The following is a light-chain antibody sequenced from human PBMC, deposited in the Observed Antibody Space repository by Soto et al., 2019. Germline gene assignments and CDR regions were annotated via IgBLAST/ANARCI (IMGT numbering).Light chain of an antibody. CDR2: DAS. J-gene: IGKJ1*01. V-gene: IGKV1-5*01. CDR1: QRISTW. CDR3: QQYNSYSWT. Sequence: DIQMTQSPSTLSATAGDRVTITCRASQRISTWLAWYQQKPGKAPKLLIYDASSLESGVPSRFSGSGSGTEFTLTISSLQPDDFATYYCQQYNSYSWTFGQGTKVDIK.